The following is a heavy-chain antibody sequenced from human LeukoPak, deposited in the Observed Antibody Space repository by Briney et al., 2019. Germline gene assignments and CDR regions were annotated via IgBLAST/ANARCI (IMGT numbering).Heavy chain of an antibody. D-gene: IGHD3-22*01. CDR2: IKQDGSEK. Sequence: GGSLRLSCAASGFTFSSYWMSWVRQAPGKGLEWVANIKQDGSEKYYVDSVKGRFTISRDNAKNSLYLQMNSLRAEDTAVYYCARGRYDSSGYYYVGWGQGTLVTVSS. CDR1: GFTFSSYW. V-gene: IGHV3-7*01. J-gene: IGHJ4*02. CDR3: ARGRYDSSGYYYVG.